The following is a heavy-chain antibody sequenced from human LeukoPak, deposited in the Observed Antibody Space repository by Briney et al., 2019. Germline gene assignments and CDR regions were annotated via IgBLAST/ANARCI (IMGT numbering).Heavy chain of an antibody. V-gene: IGHV4-39*01. CDR2: IYYSGST. Sequence: PSETLSLTCTVSGGSISSSSYYWGWIRQPPGKGLEWIGSIYYSGSTYYNPSLKSRVTISVDTSKNQFSLKLSSVTAADTAVYYCARLKITGRSDGAVDYWGQGTLVTVSS. CDR1: GGSISSSSYY. CDR3: ARLKITGRSDGAVDY. D-gene: IGHD1-20*01. J-gene: IGHJ4*02.